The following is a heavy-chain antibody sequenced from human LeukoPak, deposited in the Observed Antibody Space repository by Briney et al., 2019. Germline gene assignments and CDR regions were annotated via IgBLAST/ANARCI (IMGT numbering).Heavy chain of an antibody. Sequence: GGSLRLSCVGSGFTFDDVAMHWVRQAPGRGLEWVSLISGDGVATYYAASLKGRFTISRDNSKNSLYLQMNSLRVEDTALYYCAKGNGDFSHFYNGMDVWGRGTTVTVSS. V-gene: IGHV3-43*02. CDR2: ISGDGVAT. D-gene: IGHD4-17*01. J-gene: IGHJ6*02. CDR1: GFTFDDVA. CDR3: AKGNGDFSHFYNGMDV.